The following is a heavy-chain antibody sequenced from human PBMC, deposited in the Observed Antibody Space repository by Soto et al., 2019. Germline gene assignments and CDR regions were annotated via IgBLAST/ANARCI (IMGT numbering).Heavy chain of an antibody. CDR2: IKQDGSEK. J-gene: IGHJ4*02. CDR3: ARGGVVVVVAAPELFPFDY. D-gene: IGHD2-15*01. CDR1: GFTFSSYW. Sequence: EVQLVESGGGLVQPGGSLRLSCAASGFTFSSYWMSWVRQAPGKGLEWVANIKQDGSEKYYVDSVKGRFTISRDNAKNSLYLQMNSLSAEDTAVYYCARGGVVVVVAAPELFPFDYWGQGTLVTVSS. V-gene: IGHV3-7*01.